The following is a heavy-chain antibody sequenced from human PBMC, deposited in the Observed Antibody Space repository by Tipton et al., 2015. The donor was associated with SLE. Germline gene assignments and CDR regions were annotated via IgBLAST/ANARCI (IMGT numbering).Heavy chain of an antibody. V-gene: IGHV4-61*08. CDR1: GGSISSGGYY. Sequence: TLSLTCTVSGGSISSGGYYWSWIRQPPGKGLECIGYIYYSGSTNYNPSLKSRVTISVDTSKNQFSLKLSSVTAADTAVYYCARGVRVAAAGTNYFDYWGQGTLVTVSS. J-gene: IGHJ4*02. CDR3: ARGVRVAAAGTNYFDY. D-gene: IGHD6-13*01. CDR2: IYYSGST.